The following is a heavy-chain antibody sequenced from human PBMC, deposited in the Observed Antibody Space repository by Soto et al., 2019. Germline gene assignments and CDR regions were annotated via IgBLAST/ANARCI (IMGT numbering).Heavy chain of an antibody. Sequence: QITLKESGPTLVKPTQTLTLTCAFSGLSLTTNGLSVGWVRRPPGKALEWLALIYWDDDKRYSPSLKSRLTITRDTSKNQVVLTMTNMDPVDTDTYYGAHSSTNLNHAMDVWGQGTTVSVSS. D-gene: IGHD2-2*01. J-gene: IGHJ6*02. CDR1: GLSLTTNGLS. CDR3: AHSSTNLNHAMDV. V-gene: IGHV2-5*02. CDR2: IYWDDDK.